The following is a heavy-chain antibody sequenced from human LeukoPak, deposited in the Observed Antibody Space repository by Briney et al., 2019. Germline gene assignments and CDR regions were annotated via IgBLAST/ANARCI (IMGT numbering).Heavy chain of an antibody. CDR2: INHSGST. J-gene: IGHJ5*02. CDR1: GGSFSGYY. Sequence: PSETLSLTCAVYGGSFSGYYWSWIRQPPGKGLEWIGEINHSGSTNYNPSLKSRVTISVDTSKNQFSLKLSSVTAADTAVYYCARGLGYCTNGVCRNWFDPWGQGTLVTISS. CDR3: ARGLGYCTNGVCRNWFDP. V-gene: IGHV4-34*01. D-gene: IGHD2-8*01.